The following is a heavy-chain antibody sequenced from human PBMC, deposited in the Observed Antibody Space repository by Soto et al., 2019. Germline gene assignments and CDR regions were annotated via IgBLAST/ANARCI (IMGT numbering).Heavy chain of an antibody. V-gene: IGHV3-48*01. Sequence: PGGSLRLSCAASGFTFSSYSMNWVRQAPGKGLEWVSYISSSSTIYYADSVKGRFTISRDNAKNSLYLQMNSLRAEDTAVYYCARTLDIVVVPAAMPEVTFDYWGQGTLVTVSS. J-gene: IGHJ4*02. CDR3: ARTLDIVVVPAAMPEVTFDY. CDR2: ISSSSTI. CDR1: GFTFSSYS. D-gene: IGHD2-2*03.